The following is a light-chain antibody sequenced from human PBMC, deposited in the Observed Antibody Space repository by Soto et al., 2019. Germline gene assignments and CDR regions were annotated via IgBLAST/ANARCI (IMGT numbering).Light chain of an antibody. CDR3: QQSFSIPSWT. CDR1: QSISIY. CDR2: AAS. J-gene: IGKJ1*01. V-gene: IGKV1-39*01. Sequence: DIQMTQSPSSLSAFVGDRVTITCRASQSISIYLNWYQQKPGRAPKLLIYAASSLQSGVPSRFSGSGSGRDFTLTISSLQPEDFATYYCQQSFSIPSWTFGQGTKVEI.